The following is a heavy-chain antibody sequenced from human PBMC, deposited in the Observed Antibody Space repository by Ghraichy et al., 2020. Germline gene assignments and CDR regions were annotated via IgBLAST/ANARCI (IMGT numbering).Heavy chain of an antibody. V-gene: IGHV3-53*04. Sequence: GESLNISCAASGFTVSSNYMSWVRQAPGKGLEWVSVIYSGGSKYYADSVKGRFTISRHNSKNTLYLQMNSLRAEDTAVYYCARDSAYYYGSEDYYYGMDVWGQGTTVTVSS. CDR2: IYSGGSK. D-gene: IGHD3-10*01. J-gene: IGHJ6*02. CDR1: GFTVSSNY. CDR3: ARDSAYYYGSEDYYYGMDV.